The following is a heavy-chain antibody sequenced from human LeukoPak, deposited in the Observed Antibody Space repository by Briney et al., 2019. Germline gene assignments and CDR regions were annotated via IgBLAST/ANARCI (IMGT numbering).Heavy chain of an antibody. D-gene: IGHD4-11*01. CDR1: GFTFSSYS. Sequence: GGSLRLSCAASGFTFSSYSMNWVRQAPGKGLEWVSSISSSGSYIYYADSVKGRFTISRDNAKNSLYLQMNSLRAEDTAVYYCARDPYSGLFDYWGQGTLVTVSS. CDR2: ISSSGSYI. V-gene: IGHV3-21*01. J-gene: IGHJ4*02. CDR3: ARDPYSGLFDY.